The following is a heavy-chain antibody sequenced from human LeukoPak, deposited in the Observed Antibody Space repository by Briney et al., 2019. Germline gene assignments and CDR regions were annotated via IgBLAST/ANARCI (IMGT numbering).Heavy chain of an antibody. CDR3: ARDYDSSGSIDY. CDR2: IDYSGRP. V-gene: IGHV4-39*07. D-gene: IGHD3-22*01. CDR1: SDSITNDNSY. J-gene: IGHJ4*01. Sequence: SETLSLTCTVSSDSITNDNSYWGWIRQPPGSGLEWVGNIDYSGRPNYNPSLESRVTISIDTSKKQFSLRLTSVTAADTALYFCARDYDSSGSIDYWGQGIPVTVSS.